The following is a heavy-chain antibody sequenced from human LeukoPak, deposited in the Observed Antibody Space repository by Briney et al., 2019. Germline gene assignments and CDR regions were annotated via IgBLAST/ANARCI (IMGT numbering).Heavy chain of an antibody. CDR3: AREPYDFWSGYEFDY. CDR1: GYTFTGYY. CDR2: IDPNSGGT. J-gene: IGHJ4*02. D-gene: IGHD3-3*01. V-gene: IGHV1-2*04. Sequence: GASVKVSCKASGYTFTGYYMHWVRQAPGQGLEWMGWIDPNSGGTNYAQKFQGWVTMTRDTSISTAYMELSRLRSDDTAVYYYAREPYDFWSGYEFDYWGQGTLVTVSS.